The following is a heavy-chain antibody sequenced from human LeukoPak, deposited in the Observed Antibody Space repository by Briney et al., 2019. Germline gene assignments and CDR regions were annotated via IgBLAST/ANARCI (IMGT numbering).Heavy chain of an antibody. CDR2: INQDGSEK. Sequence: GGSLRLSCAASGFTFSSYAMSWVRQAPGKGLEWVANINQDGSEKYYVDSVKGRFTISRDNAKNSLYLQMNSLRAEDTAVYYCASNQYWGQGTLVTVSS. J-gene: IGHJ4*02. CDR1: GFTFSSYA. D-gene: IGHD1-14*01. V-gene: IGHV3-7*01. CDR3: ASNQY.